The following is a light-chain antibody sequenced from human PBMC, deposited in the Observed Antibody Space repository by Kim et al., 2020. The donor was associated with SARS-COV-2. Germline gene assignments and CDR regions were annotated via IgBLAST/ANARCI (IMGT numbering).Light chain of an antibody. J-gene: IGKJ2*02. CDR2: AAS. Sequence: SASVGDEVTITCRASQNIRRYLNWYQQRPGKAPKLLMYAASTLQTGVPSRFTGSGSGTDFTLTINNLQPEDFATYYCQQSYITPGTFGQGTKLEI. CDR3: QQSYITPGT. V-gene: IGKV1-39*01. CDR1: QNIRRY.